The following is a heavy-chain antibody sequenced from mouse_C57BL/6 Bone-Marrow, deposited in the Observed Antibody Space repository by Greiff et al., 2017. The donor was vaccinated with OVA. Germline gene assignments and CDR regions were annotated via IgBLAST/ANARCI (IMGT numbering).Heavy chain of an antibody. CDR1: GFNIKNTY. CDR2: IDPANGNT. CDR3: ASYYYGSRGYFDV. J-gene: IGHJ1*03. V-gene: IGHV14-3*01. D-gene: IGHD1-1*01. Sequence: EVQLQESVAELVRPGASVKLSCTASGFNIKNTYMHWVKQRPEQGLEWIGRIDPANGNTKYAPKFQGKATITADTSSNTAYLQLSSLTSEDTAIYYCASYYYGSRGYFDVWGTGTTVTVSS.